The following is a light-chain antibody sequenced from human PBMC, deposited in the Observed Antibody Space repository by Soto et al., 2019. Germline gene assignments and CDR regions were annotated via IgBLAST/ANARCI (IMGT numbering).Light chain of an antibody. Sequence: EIVMTQSPATLSVSPGERATLSCRASQSVSGNLAWYQQKPGQAPRLLIYGASTRANGIPARFSGSGSGTAFTPTISRLQPEDFAVYYCQQYNNWPPITFGQGTRLEIK. V-gene: IGKV3-15*01. CDR2: GAS. CDR3: QQYNNWPPIT. J-gene: IGKJ5*01. CDR1: QSVSGN.